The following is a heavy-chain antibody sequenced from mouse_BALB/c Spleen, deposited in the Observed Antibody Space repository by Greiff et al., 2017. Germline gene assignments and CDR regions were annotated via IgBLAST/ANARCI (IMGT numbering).Heavy chain of an antibody. Sequence: EVQGVESGGGLVKPGGSLKLSCAASGFTFSDYYMYWVRQTPEKRLEWVATISDGGSYTYYPDSVKGRFTISRDNAKNNLYLQMSSLKSEDTAMYYCARDLDNSYAMDYWGQGTSVTVSS. CDR1: GFTFSDYY. CDR2: ISDGGSYT. V-gene: IGHV5-4*02. J-gene: IGHJ4*01. CDR3: ARDLDNSYAMDY. D-gene: IGHD1-3*01.